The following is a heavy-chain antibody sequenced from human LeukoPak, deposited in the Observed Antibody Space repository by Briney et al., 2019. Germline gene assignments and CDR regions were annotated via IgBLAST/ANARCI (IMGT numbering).Heavy chain of an antibody. V-gene: IGHV3-74*01. CDR1: GFTFSSHW. J-gene: IGHJ4*02. D-gene: IGHD3-22*01. CDR3: ARVEDDDSEDY. CDR2: INSDGSSI. Sequence: GGSLRLSCAASGFTFSSHWMHWVRQAPGKGLVWVSRINSDGSSISYADSVKGRFTISRDNAKNSLYLQMNSLRAEDTAVYYCARVEDDDSEDYWGQGTLVTVSS.